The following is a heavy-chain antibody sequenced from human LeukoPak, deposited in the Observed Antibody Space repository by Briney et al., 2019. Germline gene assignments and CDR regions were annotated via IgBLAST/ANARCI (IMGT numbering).Heavy chain of an antibody. J-gene: IGHJ6*03. V-gene: IGHV3-7*04. CDR3: ARVDIVVVPAAKFYYYYYMDV. D-gene: IGHD2-2*01. Sequence: GGSLRLSCAASGFTFSSYWMSWVRQAPGKGLEWVANIKQDGSEKYYVDSVKGRFTISRDNAKNSLYLQMNSLRAEDTAVYYCARVDIVVVPAAKFYYYYYMDVWGKGTTVTVSS. CDR1: GFTFSSYW. CDR2: IKQDGSEK.